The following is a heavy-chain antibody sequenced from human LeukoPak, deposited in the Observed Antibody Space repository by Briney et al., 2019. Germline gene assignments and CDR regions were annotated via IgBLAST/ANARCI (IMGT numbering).Heavy chain of an antibody. V-gene: IGHV4-59*01. CDR3: ARSDCVSTGFYWNDY. Sequence: SETLSLTCTISGGSISTYYWSWFGQPPGKGLEWIGYIHYTGSTKYNPFLKSRVTISVDMSKSEFSLKLNSVTAADTAVYYDARSDCVSTGFYWNDYWGPGTLVAVSS. CDR2: IHYTGST. D-gene: IGHD2-2*01. CDR1: GGSISTYY. J-gene: IGHJ4*02.